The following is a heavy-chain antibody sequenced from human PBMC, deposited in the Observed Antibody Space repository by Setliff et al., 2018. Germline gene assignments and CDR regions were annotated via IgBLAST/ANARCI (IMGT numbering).Heavy chain of an antibody. Sequence: GGSLRLSCSGFTSSTYWMHWVRQAPGKGLVWVSRMNSDGGTTDYADYAKGRFTISRDNAKNTLYLQMKSLRVEDTAVYFCTRDELETFRYWGRGTLVTVSS. V-gene: IGHV3-74*01. CDR2: MNSDGGTT. CDR3: TRDELETFRY. J-gene: IGHJ4*02. D-gene: IGHD3-3*01. CDR1: GFTSSTYW.